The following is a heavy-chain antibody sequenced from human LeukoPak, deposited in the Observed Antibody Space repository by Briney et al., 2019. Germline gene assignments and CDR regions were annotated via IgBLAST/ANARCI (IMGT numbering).Heavy chain of an antibody. CDR1: GGSISSFDYY. V-gene: IGHV4-39*01. CDR3: ARHVRGRLPPRGGSWFDP. D-gene: IGHD1-26*01. J-gene: IGHJ5*02. CDR2: IYYRGST. Sequence: PSETLSLTCTVSGGSISSFDYYWGWIRQPPGKGLEWIGSIYYRGSTYYNPSLRSRLTISVDTSKNQFSLRLTSVTAADTAGYYCARHVRGRLPPRGGSWFDPWGQGTLVTVSS.